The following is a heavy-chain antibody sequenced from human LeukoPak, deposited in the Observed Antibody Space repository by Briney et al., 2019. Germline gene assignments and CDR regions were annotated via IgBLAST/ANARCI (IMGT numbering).Heavy chain of an antibody. CDR3: ARGDAFDI. J-gene: IGHJ3*02. CDR2: ISGSSGDI. CDR1: GFTFSGYS. V-gene: IGHV3-21*01. Sequence: PGGSLRLSCAASGFTFSGYSMNWVRQAPGKGLEWVSSISGSSGDIYYADSVKGRFTISRDNAKNSLYLQMNSLRAEDTAVYYCARGDAFDIWGQGTMVTVSS.